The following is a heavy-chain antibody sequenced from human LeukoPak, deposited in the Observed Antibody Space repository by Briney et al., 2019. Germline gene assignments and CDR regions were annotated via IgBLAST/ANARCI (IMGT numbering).Heavy chain of an antibody. CDR1: GYTFTIYG. CDR2: ISAYNGNT. D-gene: IGHD2-2*01. CDR3: ARAGRCSSTSCYVEGWFDP. V-gene: IGHV1-18*01. J-gene: IGHJ5*02. Sequence: ASVKLSCKASGYTFTIYGISWVRQAPGQGLEWMGWISAYNGNTNYAQKLQGRVTMTTDTSTSTAYMELRSLRSDDTAVYYCARAGRCSSTSCYVEGWFDPWGQGTLVTVSS.